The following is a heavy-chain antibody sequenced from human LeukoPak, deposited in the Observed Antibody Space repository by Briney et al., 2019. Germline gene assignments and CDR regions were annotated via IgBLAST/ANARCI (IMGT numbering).Heavy chain of an antibody. J-gene: IGHJ4*02. D-gene: IGHD6-6*01. Sequence: GGSLRLSCAASGFTVSSNYMSRVRQAPGKGLEWVSVIYSGGSTYYADSVKGRFTISRDNSKNTLYLQMNSLRAEDTAVYYCAREGCEYSSSCFDYWGQGTLVTVSS. CDR2: IYSGGST. CDR3: AREGCEYSSSCFDY. CDR1: GFTVSSNY. V-gene: IGHV3-53*01.